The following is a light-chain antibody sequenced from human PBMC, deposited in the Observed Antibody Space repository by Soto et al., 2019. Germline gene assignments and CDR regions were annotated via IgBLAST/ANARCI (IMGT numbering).Light chain of an antibody. V-gene: IGLV2-8*01. CDR3: TSYAGNNNFCV. J-gene: IGLJ1*01. Sequence: QSALTQPPSPSGSPGQSVTISCIGTSSDVGGYDYVSWYQQHPGKAPKLIISEVSKRPSGVPDRFSGSKSGNTASLTVSGLQAEDEADYYCTSYAGNNNFCVFGTGTKVTVL. CDR2: EVS. CDR1: SSDVGGYDY.